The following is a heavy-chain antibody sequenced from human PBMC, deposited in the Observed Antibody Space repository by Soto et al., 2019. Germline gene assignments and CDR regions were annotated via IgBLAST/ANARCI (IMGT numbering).Heavy chain of an antibody. J-gene: IGHJ4*02. CDR1: AGSINSDW. D-gene: IGHD5-18*01. CDR3: ARDIGSYGYGECY. CDR2: VYSSGTT. V-gene: IGHV4-4*07. Sequence: PSLTLPLTCSVSAGSINSDWWSWIRQPAGKGLEWIGRVYSSGTTDYNPSLNSRATLSVETSNNRFSLKLSSVPAADTAVYYCARDIGSYGYGECYCRKEIQVTVSS.